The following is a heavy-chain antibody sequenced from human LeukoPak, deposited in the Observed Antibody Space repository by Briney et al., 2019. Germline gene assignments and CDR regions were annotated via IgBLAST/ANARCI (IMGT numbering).Heavy chain of an antibody. D-gene: IGHD3-16*01. V-gene: IGHV3-15*01. CDR2: IKSTPDGGTT. Sequence: PGGSLRLSCAVSGLTFIDAYMTWVRQAPGRALEWVGPIKSTPDGGTTHYAAPVRGRFTVSRDDSKNTLFLQMNSLKTEDTAVYYCTTSSWGNPVSWGQGTLVTVSS. J-gene: IGHJ5*02. CDR1: GLTFIDAY. CDR3: TTSSWGNPVS.